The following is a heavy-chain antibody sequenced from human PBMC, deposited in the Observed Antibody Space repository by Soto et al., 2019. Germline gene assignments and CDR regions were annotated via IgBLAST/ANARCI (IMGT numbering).Heavy chain of an antibody. Sequence: QSGPTLVNPTQTLTLTCTFSGFSLGTSGVGVGWIRQPPGKALEWLAVIYWNDDKRYSPSLKSRLTITKDTSKNQVVLTMTNMDPVDTATYYCARAYYDILTGYHRSYFDYWGQGTLVTVSS. CDR2: IYWNDDK. CDR3: ARAYYDILTGYHRSYFDY. CDR1: GFSLGTSGVG. D-gene: IGHD3-9*01. V-gene: IGHV2-5*01. J-gene: IGHJ4*02.